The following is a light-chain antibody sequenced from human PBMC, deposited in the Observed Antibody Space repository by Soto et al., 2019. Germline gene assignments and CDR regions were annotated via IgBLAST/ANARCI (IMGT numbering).Light chain of an antibody. CDR2: EVT. CDR1: SSDVGSYNL. Sequence: QSALTQPASVSGSPGQSITISCTGTSSDVGSYNLVSWYQQYPGKAPKLLIYEVTKWPSGVSNRFSGSKSGNTASLTISGLQAKDEADYYCCSYAGMSASPWVLGTGTKVTVL. V-gene: IGLV2-23*02. J-gene: IGLJ1*01. CDR3: CSYAGMSASPWV.